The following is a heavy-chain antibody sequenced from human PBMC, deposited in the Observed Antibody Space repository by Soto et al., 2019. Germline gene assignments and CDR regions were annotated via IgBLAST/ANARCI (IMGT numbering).Heavy chain of an antibody. J-gene: IGHJ4*02. Sequence: PGGFLRLSWAASGITNYMSWVRQVPGKGLEWVSVIYSGGATFYTDSVRGRFTISRDNSKTMLYLHMNSLRADDTAVYFCAAGESYRRGNDYWGQGTLVTVS. V-gene: IGHV3-53*01. CDR3: AAGESYRRGNDY. CDR2: IYSGGAT. D-gene: IGHD1-26*01. CDR1: GITNY.